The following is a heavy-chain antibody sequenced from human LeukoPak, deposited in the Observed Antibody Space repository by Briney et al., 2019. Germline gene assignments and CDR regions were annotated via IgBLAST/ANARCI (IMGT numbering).Heavy chain of an antibody. V-gene: IGHV3-13*01. CDR2: FGSAGDT. CDR1: GFPFSAYD. CDR3: VRGALPGDNWYFDL. Sequence: PGGSLRLSCATSGFPFSAYDMHWVRQAPGKGPEWVSAFGSAGDTYYPGAVKGRFTISRDYATDSLYLQMNSLRAGDTAVYFCVRGALPGDNWYFDLWGRGTLVTVSS. J-gene: IGHJ2*01.